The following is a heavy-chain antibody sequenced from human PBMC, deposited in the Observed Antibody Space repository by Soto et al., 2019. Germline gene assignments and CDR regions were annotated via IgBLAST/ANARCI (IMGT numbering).Heavy chain of an antibody. D-gene: IGHD1-1*01. CDR3: ARGFQTDGKYYYYGMDV. CDR2: MNPNSGNT. Sequence: ASVKVSCKASGYTFTSYDINWVRQATGQGLEWMGWMNPNSGNTGYAQKFQGRVTMTRNTSISTAYMELSSLRSEDTAVYYCARGFQTDGKYYYYGMDVWGQGTPVTVSS. J-gene: IGHJ6*02. V-gene: IGHV1-8*01. CDR1: GYTFTSYD.